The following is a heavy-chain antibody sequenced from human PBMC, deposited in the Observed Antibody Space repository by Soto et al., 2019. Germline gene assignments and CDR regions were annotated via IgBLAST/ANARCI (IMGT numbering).Heavy chain of an antibody. J-gene: IGHJ5*02. CDR2: IDPEDGEA. V-gene: IGHV1-24*01. Sequence: ASVKVSCKVSGDALTELPIHWVRQAPGKGLEWMGGIDPEDGEAIYAQQFQGRLIVTEDTSTDTAHMELTALRFDDTAVYYCTKAPNLVRGFMGQNLLWLDPWGQGTLVTVSS. D-gene: IGHD3-10*01. CDR3: TKAPNLVRGFMGQNLLWLDP. CDR1: GDALTELP.